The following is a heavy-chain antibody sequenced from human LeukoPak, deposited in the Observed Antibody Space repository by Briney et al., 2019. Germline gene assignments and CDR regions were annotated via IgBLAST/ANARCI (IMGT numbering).Heavy chain of an antibody. CDR1: GGSFSDYP. CDR3: VRPDRIFGVPAAFDA. D-gene: IGHD3-3*02. Sequence: ASVKVSCKASGGSFSDYPINWVRQAPGQGLEWLGGIIPKYSASNYAQAFQGRVTITADESTNTVYMELSGLRPDDTAVYYCVRPDRIFGVPAAFDAWGQGTLVAVSS. V-gene: IGHV1-69*13. CDR2: IIPKYSAS. J-gene: IGHJ3*01.